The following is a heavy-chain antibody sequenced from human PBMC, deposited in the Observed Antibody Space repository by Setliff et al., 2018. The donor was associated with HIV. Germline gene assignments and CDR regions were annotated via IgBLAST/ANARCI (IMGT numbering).Heavy chain of an antibody. V-gene: IGHV1-18*01. D-gene: IGHD6-25*01. CDR3: ARVPSGAAGLVRAGFYF. CDR1: GGILSSYA. Sequence: ASVKVSCKASGGILSSYAISWVRQAPGQGFEWMGWISIDSGHTNFAQKFQDRVTVTTDTSTNTTYMELRGLRSDDTATYYCARVPSGAAGLVRAGFYFWGQGTLVTVSS. CDR2: ISIDSGHT. J-gene: IGHJ4*01.